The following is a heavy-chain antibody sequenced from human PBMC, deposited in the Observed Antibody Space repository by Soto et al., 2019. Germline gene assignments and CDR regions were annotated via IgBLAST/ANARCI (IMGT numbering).Heavy chain of an antibody. CDR3: AKDLVVVPAAIPDYYYGMDV. CDR1: GFTFSSYG. CDR2: ISYDGSNK. D-gene: IGHD2-2*01. V-gene: IGHV3-30*18. J-gene: IGHJ6*02. Sequence: PGGSLRLSCAASGFTFSSYGMHWVRQAPGKGLEWVAVISYDGSNKYYADSVKGRFTISRDNSKDTLYLQMNGLRAEDTAVYYCAKDLVVVPAAIPDYYYGMDVWGQGTTVTVSS.